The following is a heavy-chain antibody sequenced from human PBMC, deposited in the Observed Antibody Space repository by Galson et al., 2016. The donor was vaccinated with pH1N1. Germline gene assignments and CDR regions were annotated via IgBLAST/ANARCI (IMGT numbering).Heavy chain of an antibody. D-gene: IGHD6-13*01. V-gene: IGHV3-53*01. J-gene: IGHJ3*02. CDR2: IYSGGST. Sequence: SLRLSCAASGFTVSSNYMTWVRQAPGKGLEWVSVIYSGGSTYYADSVKGRFTTSRDNSKNTLYLEMNSLRAEYTAVYYCARDQGSSWYAGALDIWGQGTMVTVSS. CDR3: ARDQGSSWYAGALDI. CDR1: GFTVSSNY.